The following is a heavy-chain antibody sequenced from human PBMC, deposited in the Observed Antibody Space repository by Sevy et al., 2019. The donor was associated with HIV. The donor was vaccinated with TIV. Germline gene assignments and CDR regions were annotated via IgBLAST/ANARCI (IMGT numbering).Heavy chain of an antibody. J-gene: IGHJ4*02. Sequence: ASVKVSCKTSGYTFINCYIHWVRQAPGQGLEWMGWINPNSGGINYAQKFQGRVTMTRDTSISTAYMELSRLRSDDTAVYYCARDVTGSTNYFDYWGQGSLVTVSS. V-gene: IGHV1-2*02. CDR2: INPNSGGI. CDR1: GYTFINCY. CDR3: ARDVTGSTNYFDY. D-gene: IGHD1-7*01.